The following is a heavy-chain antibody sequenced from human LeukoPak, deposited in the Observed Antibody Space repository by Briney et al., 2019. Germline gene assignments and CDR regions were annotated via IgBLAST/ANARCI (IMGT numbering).Heavy chain of an antibody. Sequence: QPGGSLRLSCAASGFTFSSYGMHWVRQAPGKGLEWVAFIRYDGSNKYYADSVKGRFTISRDNSKNTLYLQMNSLRAEDTAVYYCAKDFPGGSAPDYFDYWGQGTLVTVSS. J-gene: IGHJ4*02. CDR1: GFTFSSYG. D-gene: IGHD3-10*01. CDR2: IRYDGSNK. CDR3: AKDFPGGSAPDYFDY. V-gene: IGHV3-30*02.